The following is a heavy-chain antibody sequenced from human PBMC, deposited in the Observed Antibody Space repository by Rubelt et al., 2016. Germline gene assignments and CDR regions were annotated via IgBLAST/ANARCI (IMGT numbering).Heavy chain of an antibody. D-gene: IGHD3-3*01. CDR3: ARDGEAYDFWSGYYYREYYFDY. CDR2: ISSSSSYI. J-gene: IGHJ4*02. V-gene: IGHV3-21*01. Sequence: GKGLEWVSSISSSSSYIYYADSVKGRFTISRDNAKNSLYLQMNSLRAEDTAVYYCARDGEAYDFWSGYYYREYYFDYWGQGTLVTVSS.